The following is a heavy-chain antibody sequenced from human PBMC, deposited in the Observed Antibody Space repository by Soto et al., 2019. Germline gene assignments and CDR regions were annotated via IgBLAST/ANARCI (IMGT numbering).Heavy chain of an antibody. CDR2: IIPIFGTT. CDR1: GGTFSSYA. J-gene: IGHJ3*01. D-gene: IGHD3-10*01. Sequence: QVQLVQSGTEVKKPGSSVKVSCKASGGTFSSYAISWVRQAPGQGLEWMGGIIPIFGTTNYAQRFQGSVSITAAESTSTAYLELSSLRSEDTAVYYCAGSYKYGSGTFDAFDLWGQGTLVNVSA. CDR3: AGSYKYGSGTFDAFDL. V-gene: IGHV1-69*01.